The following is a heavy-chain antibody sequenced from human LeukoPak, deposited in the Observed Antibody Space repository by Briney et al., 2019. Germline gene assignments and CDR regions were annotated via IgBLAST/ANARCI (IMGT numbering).Heavy chain of an antibody. V-gene: IGHV2-5*02. J-gene: IGHJ3*02. CDR2: IFWDDAE. CDR3: AHTSTVTTIYLFDI. D-gene: IGHD4-17*01. Sequence: SGPTLVKPTQTLTLTCTFSGFSLTTRGVGVGWVRQPPGKALEWLAHIFWDDAERYSPSLKSRLTIMKDTSKNQVVLTMTNMDPVDTATYYCAHTSTVTTIYLFDIWGQGTVVTVSS. CDR1: GFSLTTRGVG.